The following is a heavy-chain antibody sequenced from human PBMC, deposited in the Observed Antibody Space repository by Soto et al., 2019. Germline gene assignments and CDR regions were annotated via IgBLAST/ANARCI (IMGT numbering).Heavy chain of an antibody. D-gene: IGHD2-2*01. CDR1: GGSFSGYY. CDR2: INHSGST. CDR3: ARGRRPGVVPAAMSYYYYYMDV. Sequence: SETLSLTCAVYGGSFSGYYWSWIRQPPGKGLEWIGEINHSGSTNYNPSLKSRVTISVDTSKNQFSLKLSSVTAADTAVYYCARGRRPGVVPAAMSYYYYYMDVWGKGTTVTISS. V-gene: IGHV4-34*01. J-gene: IGHJ6*03.